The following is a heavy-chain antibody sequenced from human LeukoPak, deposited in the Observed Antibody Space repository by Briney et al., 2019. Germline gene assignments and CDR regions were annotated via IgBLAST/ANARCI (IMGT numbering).Heavy chain of an antibody. D-gene: IGHD3-22*01. V-gene: IGHV3-74*01. Sequence: PGGSLRLSCAASGFSFSVYWMHWVRQAPGKGPVWVSRIKTDGSITDYADFVKGRFTISRDNAKNTLYLQMNSLRAEDTAVYYCARSILLPYYYYYMDVWGKGTTVTVSS. CDR1: GFSFSVYW. CDR3: ARSILLPYYYYYMDV. CDR2: IKTDGSIT. J-gene: IGHJ6*03.